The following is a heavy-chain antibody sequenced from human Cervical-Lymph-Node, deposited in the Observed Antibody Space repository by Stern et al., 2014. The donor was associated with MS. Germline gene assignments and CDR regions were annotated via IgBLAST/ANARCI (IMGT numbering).Heavy chain of an antibody. CDR2: ISTYNGDT. Sequence: TFTRYGISWVRQAPGQGLEWMGWISTYNGDTNYAQKFQGRVTMTTDTSTTTAYMELRTLRSDDTAVYYCARDGPTNFVRSSLRFWGQGTLVTVSS. J-gene: IGHJ4*02. CDR1: TFTRYG. V-gene: IGHV1-18*01. D-gene: IGHD6-6*01. CDR3: ARDGPTNFVRSSLRF.